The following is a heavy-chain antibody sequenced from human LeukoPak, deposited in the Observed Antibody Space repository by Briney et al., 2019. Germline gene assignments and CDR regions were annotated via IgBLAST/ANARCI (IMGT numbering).Heavy chain of an antibody. CDR1: GFTFSSNW. CDR2: IKQDGSDK. CDR3: ARDGSNKLGFDF. D-gene: IGHD2-2*01. Sequence: GGSLRLSCEGSGFTFSSNWMSWVRRAPGKGLEWVANIKQDGSDKNYVDSVKGRFTISRDNAKNSLYLQMNSLRVEDTAVYYCARDGSNKLGFDFWGQGTLVTVSS. V-gene: IGHV3-7*01. J-gene: IGHJ4*02.